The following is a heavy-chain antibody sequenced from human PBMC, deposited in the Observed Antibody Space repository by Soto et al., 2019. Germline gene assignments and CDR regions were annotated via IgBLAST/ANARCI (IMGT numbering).Heavy chain of an antibody. Sequence: SETLSLTCAVSGGSISSSNWWSWVRQPPGKGLEWIGEIYHSGSTNCNPSLTSRVTISIDTSKNQFSLRLNSVTAADTAVYYCARSGYSSSDFDHWGQGTLVTVSS. V-gene: IGHV4-4*02. D-gene: IGHD6-13*01. CDR3: ARSGYSSSDFDH. CDR1: GGSISSSNW. CDR2: IYHSGST. J-gene: IGHJ4*01.